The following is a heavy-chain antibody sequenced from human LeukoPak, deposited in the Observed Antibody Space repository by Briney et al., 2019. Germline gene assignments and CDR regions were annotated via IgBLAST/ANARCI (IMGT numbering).Heavy chain of an antibody. Sequence: PGGSLRLSCAASGFTFSSYGMHWVRQAPGKGLEGVAVISYDGSNKYYADSVKGRFTISRDNSKNTLYLQMNSLRAEDTAVYYCAKASGYGDSRTSLFDYWGQGTLVTVSS. J-gene: IGHJ4*02. CDR3: AKASGYGDSRTSLFDY. V-gene: IGHV3-30*18. CDR1: GFTFSSYG. CDR2: ISYDGSNK. D-gene: IGHD4-17*01.